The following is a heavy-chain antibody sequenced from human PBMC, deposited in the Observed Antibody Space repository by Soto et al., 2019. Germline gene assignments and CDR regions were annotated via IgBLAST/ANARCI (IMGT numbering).Heavy chain of an antibody. CDR2: INHGGIP. D-gene: IGHD2-21*02. J-gene: IGHJ6*02. Sequence: QVQLQQWGAGLLKPSETLSLTCDVYGGSFGGYFWRWIRQPPGKGLEWIGEINHGGIPNYNPSLKSRITISVDTSKNQFSLKLSSVTAAAAAVYYCARQGAVTVMFYYHGMDVWGQGTSVTVSS. CDR1: GGSFGGYF. V-gene: IGHV4-34*02. CDR3: ARQGAVTVMFYYHGMDV.